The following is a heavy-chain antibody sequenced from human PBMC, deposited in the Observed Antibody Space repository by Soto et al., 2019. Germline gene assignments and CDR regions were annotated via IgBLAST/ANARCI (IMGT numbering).Heavy chain of an antibody. CDR1: GFTFSSYG. J-gene: IGHJ4*02. CDR3: ANRTTDWYNHFDS. Sequence: EVQLLGSGGGPVQPGGSLRLSCAASGFTFSSYGMSWVRQAPGKGLEWVSGISGSGGSTYYADSVKGRFTISRDNSNNTLYLQMNSLRAEDTAVYYCANRTTDWYNHFDSWGQGTLVTVSS. D-gene: IGHD1-1*01. V-gene: IGHV3-23*01. CDR2: ISGSGGST.